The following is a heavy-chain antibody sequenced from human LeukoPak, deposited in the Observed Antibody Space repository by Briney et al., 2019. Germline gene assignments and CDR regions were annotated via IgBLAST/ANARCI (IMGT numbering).Heavy chain of an antibody. V-gene: IGHV1-69*04. J-gene: IGHJ3*02. CDR2: IIPILGIA. Sequence: GASVKVSCKASGGTFSSYAISWVRQAPEQGLEWMGRIIPILGIANYAQKFQGRVTITADKSTSTAYMELSSLRAEDTAVYYCAKLHRGSYYYDSSGYSGDALDIWGQGTMVTVSS. CDR3: AKLHRGSYYYDSSGYSGDALDI. CDR1: GGTFSSYA. D-gene: IGHD3-22*01.